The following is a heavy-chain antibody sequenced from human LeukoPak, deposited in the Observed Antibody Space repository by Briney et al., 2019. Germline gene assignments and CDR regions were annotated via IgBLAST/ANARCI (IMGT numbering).Heavy chain of an antibody. J-gene: IGHJ4*02. CDR2: IYSGGRT. D-gene: IGHD3-10*01. CDR1: ELTVSTNY. Sequence: GGSLRLSCAVSELTVSTNYMSWVRQAPGKGLEWVSVIYSGGRTYYADSVRGRFTISRDNSKNTLYLQMNSLRAEDTAVYYCAKVLSKIYIYGPFDYWGQGSLVTVSS. V-gene: IGHV3-66*01. CDR3: AKVLSKIYIYGPFDY.